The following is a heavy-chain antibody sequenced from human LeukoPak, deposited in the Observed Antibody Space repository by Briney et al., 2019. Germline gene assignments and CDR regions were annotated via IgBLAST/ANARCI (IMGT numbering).Heavy chain of an antibody. CDR1: GGSISSYY. J-gene: IGHJ4*02. CDR2: IYTSGST. CDR3: ARELSPDLLATMGQVFDY. Sequence: SETLPLTCTVSGGSISSYYWSWIRQPAGKGLEWIGRIYTSGSTNYNPSLKSRVTMSVDTSKNQFSLKLSSVTAADTAVYYCARELSPDLLATMGQVFDYWGQGTLVTVSS. V-gene: IGHV4-4*07. D-gene: IGHD5-12*01.